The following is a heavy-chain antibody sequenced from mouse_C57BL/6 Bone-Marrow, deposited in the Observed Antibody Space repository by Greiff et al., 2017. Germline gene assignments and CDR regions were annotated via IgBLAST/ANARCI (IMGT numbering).Heavy chain of an antibody. CDR2: ISYSGST. Sequence: EVQGVESGPGLAKPSQTLSLTCSVTGYSITSDYWNWIRKFPGNKLEYMGYISYSGSTYYNPSLKSRISITRDTSKNQYYLQLNSVSTEDTATYYCARYDYYGSSWGFDVWGTGTTVTVSS. D-gene: IGHD1-1*01. J-gene: IGHJ1*03. V-gene: IGHV3-8*01. CDR1: GYSITSDY. CDR3: ARYDYYGSSWGFDV.